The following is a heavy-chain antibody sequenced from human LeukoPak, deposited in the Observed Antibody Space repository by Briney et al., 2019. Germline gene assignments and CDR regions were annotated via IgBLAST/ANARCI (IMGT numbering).Heavy chain of an antibody. D-gene: IGHD2-21*02. J-gene: IGHJ4*02. V-gene: IGHV4-61*01. Sequence: SETLSLTCTVSGGSISSSSYYWSWIRQPPGKGLEWIGYIYYSGSTNYNPSLKSRVTISVDTSKNQFSLKLSSVTAADPAVYYCAREEPLTASFGYWGQGTLVNVSS. CDR1: GGSISSSSYY. CDR2: IYYSGST. CDR3: AREEPLTASFGY.